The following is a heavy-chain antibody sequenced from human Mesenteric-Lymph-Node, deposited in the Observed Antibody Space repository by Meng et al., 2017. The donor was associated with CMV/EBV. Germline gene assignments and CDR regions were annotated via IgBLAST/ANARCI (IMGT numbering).Heavy chain of an antibody. J-gene: IGHJ6*02. V-gene: IGHV1-2*02. CDR1: GYTFTGYY. CDR2: INSNNGAT. D-gene: IGHD3-3*01. Sequence: ASVKVSCKASGYTFTGYYLHWVRQAPGQGLEWMGWINSNNGATNNAPKFQGRVTMSRDTSIRTVYMELNNLRSDDTAVYYCARDLLEWRTSESGDYYYGMDVWGQGTTVTVSS. CDR3: ARDLLEWRTSESGDYYYGMDV.